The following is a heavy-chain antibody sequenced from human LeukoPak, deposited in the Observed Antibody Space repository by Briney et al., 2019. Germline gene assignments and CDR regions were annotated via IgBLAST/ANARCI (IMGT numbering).Heavy chain of an antibody. CDR3: ARGPPTYYYDSSGYLPF. CDR2: IIPIFGTA. CDR1: GGTFSSYA. Sequence: ASVTVSCKASGGTFSSYAISWVRQAPGQGLEWMGGIIPIFGTANYAQKFQGRVTITADESTSTAYMELSSLRSEDTAVYYCARGPPTYYYDSSGYLPFWGQGTLVTVSS. D-gene: IGHD3-22*01. J-gene: IGHJ4*02. V-gene: IGHV1-69*13.